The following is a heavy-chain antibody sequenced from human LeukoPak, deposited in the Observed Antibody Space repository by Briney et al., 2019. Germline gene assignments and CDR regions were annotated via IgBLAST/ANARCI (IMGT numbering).Heavy chain of an antibody. CDR1: GFTFSIYA. CDR3: ARFYGGSAFDI. J-gene: IGHJ3*02. D-gene: IGHD3-16*01. Sequence: GGSLRLSCAASGFTFSIYAMHWVRQAPGKGLEWVAVISYDGSNKYYADSVKGRFTISRDNSKNTLYLHMNSLRGEDTAVYYCARFYGGSAFDIWGQGTMVTVSS. CDR2: ISYDGSNK. V-gene: IGHV3-30-3*01.